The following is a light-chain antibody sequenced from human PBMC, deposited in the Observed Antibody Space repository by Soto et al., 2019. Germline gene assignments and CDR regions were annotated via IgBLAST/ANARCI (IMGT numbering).Light chain of an antibody. Sequence: VMTQSPATLSVSPGERATLSCWASETVATNLAWYQQKPGQAPRLLISGASTRAAGISDRFRGSGSGTEFTLTISSLRSEDSAFYYCQQYNNWPWTFGQGTKVEIK. CDR2: GAS. V-gene: IGKV3-15*01. J-gene: IGKJ1*01. CDR3: QQYNNWPWT. CDR1: ETVATN.